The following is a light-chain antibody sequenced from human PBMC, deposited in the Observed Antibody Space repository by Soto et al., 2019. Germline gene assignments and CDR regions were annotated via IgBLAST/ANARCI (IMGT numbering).Light chain of an antibody. CDR1: QSINSW. V-gene: IGKV1-5*03. CDR3: QQYDTSPLT. Sequence: DIQMTQSPSTLSASVGDRVTITCRASQSINSWLAWYQQKPGKAPKLLLYKASSLESGVPSRFSGSGSGTEFALTISSLQPDDFGTYYCQQYDTSPLTFGGATKVDIK. J-gene: IGKJ4*01. CDR2: KAS.